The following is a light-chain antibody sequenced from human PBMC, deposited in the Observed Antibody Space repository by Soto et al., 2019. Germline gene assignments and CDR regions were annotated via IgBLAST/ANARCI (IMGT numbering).Light chain of an antibody. CDR2: GAS. Sequence: EIVMTQSPATLSVSPGERATLSCRASQSVNSNLAWYQQKPGHAPRLLIYGASARATGIPARFSGSGSGTEFTLTISSLLSEDFAVYFCQQYNNWPPLTFGQGTRLEIK. J-gene: IGKJ5*01. CDR3: QQYNNWPPLT. CDR1: QSVNSN. V-gene: IGKV3-15*01.